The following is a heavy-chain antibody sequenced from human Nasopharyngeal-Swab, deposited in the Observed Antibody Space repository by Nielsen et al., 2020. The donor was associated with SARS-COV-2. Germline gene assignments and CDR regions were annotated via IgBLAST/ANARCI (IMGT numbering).Heavy chain of an antibody. CDR2: IYYSGST. CDR1: GGSISSYY. V-gene: IGHV4-59*08. J-gene: IGHJ4*02. D-gene: IGHD4-17*01. Sequence: SETLPLTCTVSGGSISSYYWSWIRQPPGKGLEWIGYIYYSGSTNYNPSLKSRVTISVDTSKNQFSLKLSSVTAADTAVYYCARHTVATPISHYFDYWGQGTLVTVSS. CDR3: ARHTVATPISHYFDY.